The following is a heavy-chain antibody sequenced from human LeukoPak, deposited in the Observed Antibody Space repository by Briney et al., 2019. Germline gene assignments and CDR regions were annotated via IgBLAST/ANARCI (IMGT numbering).Heavy chain of an antibody. CDR3: ARAERYCSSTSCPDWFDP. V-gene: IGHV1-69*13. CDR2: IIPIFGTA. CDR1: GGTFSSYA. J-gene: IGHJ5*02. Sequence: SVKVSCKASGGTFSSYAISWVRQAPGQGLEWMGGIIPIFGTANYAQEFQGRVTITADESTSTAYMELSSLRSEDTAVYYCARAERYCSSTSCPDWFDPWGQGTLVTVSS. D-gene: IGHD2-2*01.